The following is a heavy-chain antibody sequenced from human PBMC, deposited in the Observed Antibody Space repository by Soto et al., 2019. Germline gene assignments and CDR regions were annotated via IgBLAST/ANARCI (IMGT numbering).Heavy chain of an antibody. Sequence: QVQLVQSGAEVKKPGASVKVSCKASGYTFTSYDINWVRQATGQGLEWMGWMNPNSGNTGYAQKFQGRVTMTRNTSMSTAYMELSSLRSEDTAVYYCARLGYSSSWYYYYYYGMDVWGQGTKVTVSS. CDR1: GYTFTSYD. V-gene: IGHV1-8*01. CDR3: ARLGYSSSWYYYYYYGMDV. J-gene: IGHJ6*02. CDR2: MNPNSGNT. D-gene: IGHD6-13*01.